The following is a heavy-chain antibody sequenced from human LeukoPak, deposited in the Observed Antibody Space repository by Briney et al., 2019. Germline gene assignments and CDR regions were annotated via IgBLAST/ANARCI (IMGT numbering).Heavy chain of an antibody. CDR3: ARDKLGSGYSSDFDC. Sequence: GGSLRLSCVASGFTFSRNGMHWVRQAPGKGLEWVAVISYDGSNRYYVDSVKGRFTISRDNSKNTLYLQMNSLRAEDSAVYFCARDKLGSGYSSDFDCWGQGTLVTVSS. CDR2: ISYDGSNR. CDR1: GFTFSRNG. J-gene: IGHJ4*02. V-gene: IGHV3-30*03. D-gene: IGHD6-19*01.